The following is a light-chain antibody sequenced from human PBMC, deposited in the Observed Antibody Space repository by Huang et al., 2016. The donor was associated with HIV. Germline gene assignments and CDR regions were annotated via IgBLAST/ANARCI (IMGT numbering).Light chain of an antibody. J-gene: IGKJ4*01. CDR2: GSS. Sequence: EIVMTQSPATLSVSPGERVTLSCRANRSVSTNLAWYQQRPGQTPRLLIYGSSNRAPGIPARFSGSGSGTDFSLTISSLQSEDFALYYCHQYNNWLFSFGGGTRVDI. CDR3: HQYNNWLFS. CDR1: RSVSTN. V-gene: IGKV3-15*01.